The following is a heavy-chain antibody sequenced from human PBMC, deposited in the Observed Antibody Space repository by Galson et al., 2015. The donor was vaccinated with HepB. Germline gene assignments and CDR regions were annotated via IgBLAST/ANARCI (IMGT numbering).Heavy chain of an antibody. J-gene: IGHJ4*02. V-gene: IGHV1-18*01. CDR2: ISAYNGNT. CDR3: ARGDWGWGGFDD. Sequence: CKASGYTFTNYGISWVRQAPGQGLQWMGWISAYNGNTHYAQKLLGRVTMTTDTSTSTAYMELRSLRSDDTAVYYCARGDWGWGGFDDWGQGTLVTVSS. CDR1: GYTFTNYG. D-gene: IGHD7-27*01.